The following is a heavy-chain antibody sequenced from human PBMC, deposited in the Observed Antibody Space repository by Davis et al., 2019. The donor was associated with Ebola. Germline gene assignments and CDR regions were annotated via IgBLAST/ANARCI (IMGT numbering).Heavy chain of an antibody. CDR2: FSYGDNTH. CDR1: GASISSRSYY. J-gene: IGHJ4*02. D-gene: IGHD5-18*01. CDR3: ARVRGYSYIDY. V-gene: IGHV4-39*01. Sequence: MPSETLSLTCTVSGASISSRSYYWGWIRQPPGKGLEWVGSFSYGDNTHYYNPSLRSRVTISVDTSKNQFSLKLSSVTAADTAVYYCARVRGYSYIDYWGQGTLVTVSS.